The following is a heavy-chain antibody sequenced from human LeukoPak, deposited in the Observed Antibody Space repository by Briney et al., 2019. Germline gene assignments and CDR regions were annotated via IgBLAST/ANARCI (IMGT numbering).Heavy chain of an antibody. CDR1: GFSVSSNY. D-gene: IGHD6-13*01. CDR2: IYTDGST. V-gene: IGHV3-53*01. J-gene: IGHJ4*02. Sequence: GGSLRLPCTASGFSVSSNYMSWVRQAPGRGLEWVSVIYTDGSTNYADSVKGRLTISRDNSKNTVYLQMNNLRAEDTAVYYCARAETAAGSYWGQGTLVTVSS. CDR3: ARAETAAGSY.